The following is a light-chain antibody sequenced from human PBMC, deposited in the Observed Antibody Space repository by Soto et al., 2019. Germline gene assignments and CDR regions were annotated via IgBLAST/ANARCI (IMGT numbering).Light chain of an antibody. CDR1: SSDVGSSNL. V-gene: IGLV2-23*01. CDR2: EGS. Sequence: QSVLTQPASVSGSPGQSITISCTGTSSDVGSSNLVSWYQQHPGKAPKLIIYEGSRRPSGVSGRFSGSKSGNTASLTIYGLQAEDEADYYCCSFADSSTFYVFGTGTKLTVL. CDR3: CSFADSSTFYV. J-gene: IGLJ1*01.